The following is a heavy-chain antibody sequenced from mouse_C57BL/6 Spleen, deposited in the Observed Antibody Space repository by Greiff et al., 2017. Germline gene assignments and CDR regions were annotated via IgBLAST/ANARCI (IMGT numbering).Heavy chain of an antibody. V-gene: IGHV1-69*01. Sequence: VQLQQPGAELVMPGASVKLSCKASGYTFTSYWMHWVKQRPGQGLEWIGEIDPSDSYTNYNQKFKGKSTLTVDKSSSTAYMQLSSLTSEDSAVYYCARSETTVVALRPYAMDYWGQGTSVTVSS. CDR3: ARSETTVVALRPYAMDY. CDR2: IDPSDSYT. CDR1: GYTFTSYW. D-gene: IGHD1-1*01. J-gene: IGHJ4*01.